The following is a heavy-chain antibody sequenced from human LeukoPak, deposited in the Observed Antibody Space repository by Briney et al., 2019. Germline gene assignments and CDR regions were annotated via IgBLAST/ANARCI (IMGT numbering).Heavy chain of an antibody. CDR3: ARARMYYDILPDY. Sequence: GASVNVSCKASGYTFTGYYMHWVRQAPGQGLEWMGWINPNSGGTNYAQKFQGRVTMTRDTSISTAYMELSRLRSDDTAVYYCARARMYYDILPDYWGQGTLVTVSS. J-gene: IGHJ4*02. V-gene: IGHV1-2*02. CDR1: GYTFTGYY. D-gene: IGHD3-9*01. CDR2: INPNSGGT.